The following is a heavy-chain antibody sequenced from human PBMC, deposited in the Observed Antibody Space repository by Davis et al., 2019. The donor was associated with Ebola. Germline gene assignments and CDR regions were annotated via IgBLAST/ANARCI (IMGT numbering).Heavy chain of an antibody. D-gene: IGHD4-17*01. CDR3: ATSSQTVPPDY. J-gene: IGHJ4*02. V-gene: IGHV1-46*01. CDR2: INPSGGTT. Sequence: AASVKVSCKAFGDTFISDYMNWVRQAPGQGLEWMGIINPSGGTTSYAQKFQGRVTMTRDTSTSTVHMELSSLKSEDTAVYYCATSSQTVPPDYWGQGTLVTVSS. CDR1: GDTFISDY.